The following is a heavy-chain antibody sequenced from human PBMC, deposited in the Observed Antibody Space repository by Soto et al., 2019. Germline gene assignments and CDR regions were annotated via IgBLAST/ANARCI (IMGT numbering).Heavy chain of an antibody. J-gene: IGHJ6*02. CDR3: ARESTTTNYYYGMDV. CDR2: IYYSGST. D-gene: IGHD4-17*01. CDR1: GGSISSYY. Sequence: SETLSLTCTVSGGSISSYYWSWIRQPPGKGLEWIGYIYYSGSTNYNPSLKSRVTISVDTSKNQFPLKLSSVTAADTAVYYCARESTTTNYYYGMDVWGQGTTVTVSS. V-gene: IGHV4-59*01.